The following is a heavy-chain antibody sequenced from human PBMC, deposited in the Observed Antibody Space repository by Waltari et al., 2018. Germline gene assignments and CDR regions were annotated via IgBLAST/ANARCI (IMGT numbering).Heavy chain of an antibody. D-gene: IGHD7-27*01. V-gene: IGHV3-21*01. CDR2: ISSSSSYI. CDR3: ARSQLGIGWFDP. J-gene: IGHJ5*02. Sequence: EVQLVESGGGLVKPGGSLRLSCAASGFTFSSYSMNWVRQAPGKGLEWVSSISSSSSYIYYADSVKGRFTISRDNAKNSLYLQMNSLRAEDTAVYYCARSQLGIGWFDPWGQGTLVTVSS. CDR1: GFTFSSYS.